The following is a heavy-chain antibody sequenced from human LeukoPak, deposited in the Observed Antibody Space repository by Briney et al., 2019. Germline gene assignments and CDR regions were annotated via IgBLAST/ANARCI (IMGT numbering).Heavy chain of an antibody. V-gene: IGHV3-23*01. CDR3: AKGRTGGTWYGVDY. CDR2: IVGNGGNT. Sequence: GGSLRLSCAASGFTFNTYVMTWVRQAPGKGLEWVSSIVGNGGNTYYADSVKGRFTVSRDNCKNTLYLQMDSLRAEDTAIYYCAKGRTGGTWYGVDYWGQGTLVTVSS. D-gene: IGHD1-1*01. CDR1: GFTFNTYV. J-gene: IGHJ4*02.